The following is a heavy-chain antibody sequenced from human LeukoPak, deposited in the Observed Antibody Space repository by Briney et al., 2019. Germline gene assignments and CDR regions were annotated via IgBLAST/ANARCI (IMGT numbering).Heavy chain of an antibody. CDR2: IIPILGIA. CDR1: GGTFSSYA. CDR3: ARVTEARPFGELLPIT. Sequence: SVRVSCKASGGTFSSYAISWVRQAPGQGLEWMGRIIPILGIANYAQKFQGRVTITADKSTSTAYMELSSLRSEDTAVYYCARVTEARPFGELLPITWGQGTLVTVSS. J-gene: IGHJ5*02. V-gene: IGHV1-69*04. D-gene: IGHD3-10*01.